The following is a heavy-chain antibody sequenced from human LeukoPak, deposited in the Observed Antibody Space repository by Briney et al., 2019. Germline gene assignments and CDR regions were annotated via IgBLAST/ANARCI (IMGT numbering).Heavy chain of an antibody. CDR2: ISSSRSNI. Sequence: GGSLRLSCAAAGFTFSNYNMIWVRQAPGKGLEWVSDISSSRSNINYADSVKGRFTISRDNARNSLYLLMNSLTAEDTAVYYCARVLNNYYYMDVWGKGTTVTVSS. CDR1: GFTFSNYN. V-gene: IGHV3-48*04. D-gene: IGHD3-9*01. J-gene: IGHJ6*03. CDR3: ARVLNNYYYMDV.